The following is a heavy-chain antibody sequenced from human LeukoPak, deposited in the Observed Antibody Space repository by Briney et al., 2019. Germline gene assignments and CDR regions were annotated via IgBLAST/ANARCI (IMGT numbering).Heavy chain of an antibody. CDR1: GCTFSSYS. CDR3: AREDGIVGASDY. CDR2: INSSRSYI. Sequence: PGGSLRLSCAASGCTFSSYSMNWVRQAPGKGLEWVSSINSSRSYIYYADSVKGRFTISRDNAKNSLYLQMNSLRAEDTAVYSCAREDGIVGASDYWGQGNLVTASS. D-gene: IGHD1-26*01. J-gene: IGHJ4*02. V-gene: IGHV3-21*01.